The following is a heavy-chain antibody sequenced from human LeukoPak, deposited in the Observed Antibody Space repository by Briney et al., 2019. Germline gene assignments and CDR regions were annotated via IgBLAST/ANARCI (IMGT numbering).Heavy chain of an antibody. CDR1: GYTFTSYG. J-gene: IGHJ4*02. CDR3: ARTPDHSSGWYYFDY. CDR2: ISAYNGNT. Sequence: ASVKVSCKASGYTFTSYGISWVRQAPGQGLEWMGWISAYNGNTNYAQKLQGRVTITADESTSTAYMELSSLRSEDTAVYYCARTPDHSSGWYYFDYWGQGTLVTVSS. D-gene: IGHD6-19*01. V-gene: IGHV1-18*01.